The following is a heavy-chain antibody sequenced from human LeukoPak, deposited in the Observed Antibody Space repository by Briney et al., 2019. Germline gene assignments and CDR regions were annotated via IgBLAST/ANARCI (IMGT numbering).Heavy chain of an antibody. V-gene: IGHV3-48*01. CDR1: GFTFSSYS. CDR3: ARDSSRDAFDI. CDR2: ITGSSSTI. D-gene: IGHD6-6*01. Sequence: PGGSLRLSCAASGFTFSSYSMNWVRQAAGKGLEWVSYITGSSSTINYADSVKGRFTISRDKAKNSLYLQMNSLRAEDTALYYCARDSSRDAFDIWGQGTMVTVSS. J-gene: IGHJ3*02.